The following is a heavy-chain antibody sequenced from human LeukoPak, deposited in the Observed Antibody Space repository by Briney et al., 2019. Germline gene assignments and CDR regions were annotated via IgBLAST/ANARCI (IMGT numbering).Heavy chain of an antibody. CDR1: GYTFNDYH. J-gene: IGHJ4*02. D-gene: IGHD5-12*01. CDR3: ARGGAGYSGYRYFYSFDY. V-gene: IGHV1-2*04. CDR2: INPNSGGT. Sequence: GASVKVSCKASGYTFNDYHIYWVRQAPGQGLEWLGWINPNSGGTNSAQKFQGWVTMTRDTSISTAYLDLGRLTSDDTAVYYCARGGAGYSGYRYFYSFDYWGQGTLVTISS.